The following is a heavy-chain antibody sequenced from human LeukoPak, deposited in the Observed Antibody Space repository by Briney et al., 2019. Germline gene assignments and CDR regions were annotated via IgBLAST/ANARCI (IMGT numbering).Heavy chain of an antibody. D-gene: IGHD1-26*01. CDR3: SRESGPFCPFGY. J-gene: IGHJ4*02. CDR2: ISLAGQT. V-gene: IGHV4-4*02. CDR1: GGSISGTNW. Sequence: PSGTLSLTCGVSGGSISGTNWWSWVRQSPGQGLEWIGEISLAGQTNYNPSLNGRVTMSLDKSSNPLSLHLTSVTAADTATYFCSRESGPFCPFGYWGQGTLVIVSS.